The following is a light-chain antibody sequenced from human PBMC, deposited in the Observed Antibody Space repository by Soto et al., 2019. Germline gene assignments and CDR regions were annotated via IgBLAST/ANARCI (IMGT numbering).Light chain of an antibody. J-gene: IGLJ1*01. CDR2: DNA. CDR3: PTWDTGLIAYV. CDR1: NSNIGANY. Sequence: QSVLTQPPSVSAAPGQKVTIACSGRNSNIGANYVSWYQQFPGTAPKLLIYDNAKRPAGIPDRFSGSKSGTSATLDITGLQTAEEPDYYCPTWDTGLIAYVFASGAKVTV. V-gene: IGLV1-51*01.